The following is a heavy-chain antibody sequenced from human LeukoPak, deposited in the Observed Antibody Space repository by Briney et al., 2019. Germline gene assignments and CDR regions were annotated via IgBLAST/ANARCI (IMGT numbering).Heavy chain of an antibody. Sequence: SETLSLTCTVSGVSISSSNYYWGWIRQPPGKGLEWIGSIYYSGSTSYNPSLKSRVTISVDTSKKQFSLKLSSVTAADTAVYYCARLHRGDPDYWGQGTLVTVSS. V-gene: IGHV4-39*07. CDR3: ARLHRGDPDY. J-gene: IGHJ4*02. D-gene: IGHD3-16*01. CDR1: GVSISSSNYY. CDR2: IYYSGST.